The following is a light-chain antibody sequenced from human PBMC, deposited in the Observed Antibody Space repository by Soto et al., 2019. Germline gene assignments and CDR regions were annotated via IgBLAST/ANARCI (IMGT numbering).Light chain of an antibody. J-gene: IGLJ2*01. CDR3: CSYTGISTHVV. V-gene: IGLV2-23*01. Sequence: QSALTQPASVSGSPGQSITISCTGSINDVGSYNLVSWYQQHPGKAPKLMIYEDIKRPSGVSNRFSGSKSGNTASLTISGLQAADEADYYCCSYTGISTHVVFGGGTKVTVL. CDR1: INDVGSYNL. CDR2: EDI.